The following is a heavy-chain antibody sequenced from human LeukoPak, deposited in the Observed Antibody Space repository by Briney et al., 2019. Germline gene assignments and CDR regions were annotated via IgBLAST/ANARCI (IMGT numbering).Heavy chain of an antibody. Sequence: SETPSLTCAVSDYSISSAYYWGWIRQPPGKGLEWTGSIYHSGSTDYNPSLKSRVTTSVDTSKNQFSLKLRSVTAADTAVYYCARDQAYCGGDCYFDFWGQGTLVTVSS. CDR2: IYHSGST. D-gene: IGHD2-21*02. V-gene: IGHV4-38-2*02. CDR1: DYSISSAYY. J-gene: IGHJ4*02. CDR3: ARDQAYCGGDCYFDF.